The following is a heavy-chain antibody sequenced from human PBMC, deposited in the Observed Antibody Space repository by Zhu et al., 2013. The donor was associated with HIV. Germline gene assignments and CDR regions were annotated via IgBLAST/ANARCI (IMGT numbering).Heavy chain of an antibody. D-gene: IGHD4-4*01. CDR3: AREIRHDYSNYVLQYNWFDP. J-gene: IGHJ5*02. V-gene: IGHV1-69*01. Sequence: QVQLVQSGAEVKKPGSSVKVSCKASGGTFSSYTISWVRQAPGQGLEWMGGIIPIFGTANYAQKFQGRVTITADESTSTAYMELSSLRSEDTAVYYCAREIRHDYSNYVLQYNWFDPWGQGTLVTVSS. CDR2: IIPIFGTA. CDR1: GGTFSSYT.